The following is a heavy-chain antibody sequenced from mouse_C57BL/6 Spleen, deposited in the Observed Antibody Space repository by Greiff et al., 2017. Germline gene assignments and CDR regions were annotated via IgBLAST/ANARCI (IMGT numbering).Heavy chain of an antibody. CDR3: ARERDVWYFDV. Sequence: LQQSGASVKISCKASGYAFSSYWMNWVKQRPGKGLEWIGQIYPGDGDTNYNGKFKGKATLTADKSSSTAYMQLSSLTSEDSAVYFCARERDVWYFDVWGTGTTVTVSS. CDR2: IYPGDGDT. D-gene: IGHD3-3*01. CDR1: GYAFSSYW. J-gene: IGHJ1*03. V-gene: IGHV1-80*01.